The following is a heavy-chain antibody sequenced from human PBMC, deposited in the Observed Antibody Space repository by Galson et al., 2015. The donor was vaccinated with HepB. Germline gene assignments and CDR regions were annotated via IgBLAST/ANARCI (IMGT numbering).Heavy chain of an antibody. CDR2: ISGSDGST. CDR1: GFTFATYA. Sequence: SLRLSCAASGFTFATYAMSWVRPAPGKGLEWVSGISGSDGSTYYADSVKGRFTISRDNSKNTLYLQMNSLRAEDTAVYYCAKAGGGARLSNDVDAWGQGTPVAV. CDR3: AKAGGGARLSNDVDA. J-gene: IGHJ1*01. V-gene: IGHV3-23*01. D-gene: IGHD1-1*01.